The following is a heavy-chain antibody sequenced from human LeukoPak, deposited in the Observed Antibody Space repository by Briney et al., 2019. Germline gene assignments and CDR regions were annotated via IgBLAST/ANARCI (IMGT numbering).Heavy chain of an antibody. CDR2: ISGSGSAGST. V-gene: IGHV3-23*01. Sequence: GGSLRLSCAASGFTFSRSAMSWVRQAPGKGLEWVSTISGSGSAGSTYYADSVKGRFTISRDNSKNTLYLQMNSLRAEDTAIYYCAKSGYNRFDYWGQGTLLTVSS. D-gene: IGHD5-24*01. CDR1: GFTFSRSA. CDR3: AKSGYNRFDY. J-gene: IGHJ4*02.